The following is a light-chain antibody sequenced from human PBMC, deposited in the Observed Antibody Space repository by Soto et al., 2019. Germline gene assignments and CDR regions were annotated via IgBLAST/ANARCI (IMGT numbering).Light chain of an antibody. J-gene: IGKJ2*01. CDR3: QLLFIWPPFA. Sequence: IVMTQSPATLSVSPGDRATLSCRASQSVGSSLAWYQQKPGQAPRLLIYHASTRATAVPARFSGSGSGTALTLSISFLQPEDFAVCCRQLLFIWPPFAFGPGTKLEI. CDR2: HAS. V-gene: IGKV3-15*01. CDR1: QSVGSS.